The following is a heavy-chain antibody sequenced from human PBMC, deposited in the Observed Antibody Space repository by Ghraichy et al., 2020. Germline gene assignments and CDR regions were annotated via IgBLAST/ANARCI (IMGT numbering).Heavy chain of an antibody. D-gene: IGHD2-2*01. CDR1: GFIFSSYA. CDR2: VSRNGDTT. Sequence: GGSLRLSCTASGFIFSSYAMAWVRQSPGKGLDWVSTVSRNGDTTHYAESVKGRFTISRDNARNTLYLQMDGRRAEDTAVYFCAKKPYCDGTSGYAFDSWGQGTRVTVSS. V-gene: IGHV3-23*01. J-gene: IGHJ4*02. CDR3: AKKPYCDGTSGYAFDS.